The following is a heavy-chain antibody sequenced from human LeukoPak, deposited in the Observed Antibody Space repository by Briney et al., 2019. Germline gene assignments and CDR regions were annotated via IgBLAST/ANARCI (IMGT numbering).Heavy chain of an antibody. J-gene: IGHJ6*03. CDR2: IKTSGTT. Sequence: SQTLSLTCTVSGGSMSSGSYYWSWIRQPAGKGLEWIGRIKTSGTTDYNPSLESRVTILVDTSKNQFSLNLSSVTATDTAVYYCVRSWGSSGWYVYYYMDVWGKGTTVTVSS. CDR1: GGSMSSGSYY. V-gene: IGHV4-61*02. D-gene: IGHD6-19*01. CDR3: VRSWGSSGWYVYYYMDV.